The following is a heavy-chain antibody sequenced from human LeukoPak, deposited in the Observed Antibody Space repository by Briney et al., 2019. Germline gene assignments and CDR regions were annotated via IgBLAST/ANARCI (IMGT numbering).Heavy chain of an antibody. CDR1: GFTFSNYA. V-gene: IGHV3-23*01. CDR2: ISGSGGST. Sequence: GVSVTLSCSASGFTFSNYAMRWVRPAPGKGREGVSDISGSGGSTYYADSVKGRFTISRDNSKNTLYLQVISLRAEDTAVYYCAKDSRGGSAIHLDAWGQGTLVIVSS. J-gene: IGHJ5*02. CDR3: AKDSRGGSAIHLDA. D-gene: IGHD2-2*02.